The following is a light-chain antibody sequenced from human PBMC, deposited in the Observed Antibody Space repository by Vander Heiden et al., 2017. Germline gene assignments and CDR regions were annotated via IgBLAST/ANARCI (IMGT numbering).Light chain of an antibody. CDR1: QSVLYSSNNKNY. Sequence: DIVMTQSPDSLAVSLGERATINCKSSQSVLYSSNNKNYLVWYQQKPGQPPKLLIYCASTRESGVPDRFSGSASGTDFTLTISGLQAEDVAVYYWQQYNTTPYTVGQGTKLEIK. CDR2: CAS. CDR3: QQYNTTPYT. V-gene: IGKV4-1*01. J-gene: IGKJ2*01.